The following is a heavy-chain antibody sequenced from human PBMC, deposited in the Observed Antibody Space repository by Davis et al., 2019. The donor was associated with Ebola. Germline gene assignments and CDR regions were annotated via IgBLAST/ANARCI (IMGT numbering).Heavy chain of an antibody. CDR2: IRSTSNNYAT. V-gene: IGHV3-73*01. CDR3: VKDGWDY. D-gene: IGHD5-24*01. CDR1: GFTFSASA. J-gene: IGHJ4*02. Sequence: PGGSLRLSCAASGFTFSASAIHWVRQASGKGPEWVGRIRSTSNNYATAYAASVKGRFTVSRDNSKNSLYLQMNSLRTEDTALYYCVKDGWDYWGQGTLVTVSS.